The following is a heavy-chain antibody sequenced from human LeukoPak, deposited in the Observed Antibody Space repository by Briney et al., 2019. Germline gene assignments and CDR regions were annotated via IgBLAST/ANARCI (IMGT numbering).Heavy chain of an antibody. CDR1: GFSVSNNY. Sequence: GGSLRLSCAVSGFSVSNNYMNWVRQAPGKGLEWVSLIYSRGGTSYADSVKGRFTISRGSSKNTLFLQMNSLRAEDTAVYYCAKDGGLWVSAHWGDSWGRGTLVTVSS. CDR3: AKDGGLWVSAHWGDS. J-gene: IGHJ4*02. V-gene: IGHV3-53*01. CDR2: IYSRGGT. D-gene: IGHD7-27*01.